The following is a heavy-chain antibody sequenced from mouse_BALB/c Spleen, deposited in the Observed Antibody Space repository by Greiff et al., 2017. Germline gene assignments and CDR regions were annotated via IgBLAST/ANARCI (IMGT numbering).Heavy chain of an antibody. CDR3: AREDSSYAMDY. J-gene: IGHJ4*01. Sequence: EVMLVESGAELVKPGASVKLSCTASGFNIKDTYMHWVKQRPEQGLEWIGRIDPANGNTKYDPKFQGKATITADTSSNTAYLQLSSLTSEDTAVYYCAREDSSYAMDYWGQGTSVTVSS. CDR2: IDPANGNT. D-gene: IGHD1-1*01. CDR1: GFNIKDTY. V-gene: IGHV14-3*02.